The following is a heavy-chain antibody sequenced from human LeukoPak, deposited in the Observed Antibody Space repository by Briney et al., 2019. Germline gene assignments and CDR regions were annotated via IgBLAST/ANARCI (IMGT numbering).Heavy chain of an antibody. CDR3: VRGSYGGNSDYFDY. J-gene: IGHJ4*02. Sequence: SETLSLTCTVSGGSISSSSYYWGWIRQPPGKGLEWIGSIYYSGSTYYNPSLKSRVTISVDTSKNQFSLKLSSVTAADTAVYYCVRGSYGGNSDYFDYWGQGTQVTVSS. V-gene: IGHV4-39*07. CDR1: GGSISSSSYY. CDR2: IYYSGST. D-gene: IGHD4-23*01.